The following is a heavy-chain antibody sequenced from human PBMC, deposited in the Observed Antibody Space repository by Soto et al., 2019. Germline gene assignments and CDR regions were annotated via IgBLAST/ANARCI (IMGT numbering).Heavy chain of an antibody. CDR1: GLTFGSRA. Sequence: GGSLRLSCVASGLTFGSRAMSWVRQAPGEGLQWVSTITDTGGDAKYADSVRGRFVISRDDSKKTLYLQMTSLTAEDSAMYFCARGSTDSYPGSRIFDFWGRGTLVTVSS. J-gene: IGHJ4*02. CDR2: ITDTGGDA. CDR3: ARGSTDSYPGSRIFDF. V-gene: IGHV3-23*01. D-gene: IGHD3-10*01.